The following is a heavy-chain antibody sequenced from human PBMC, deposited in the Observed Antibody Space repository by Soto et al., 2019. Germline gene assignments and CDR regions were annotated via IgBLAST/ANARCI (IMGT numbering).Heavy chain of an antibody. CDR1: GITVSSKY. CDR3: VQTTGWPGSDF. CDR2: IYGGGTT. Sequence: EVQLVESGGGLIQPGGYLRFSCAASGITVSSKYMTWVRQAPGKGLEWVSVIYGGGTTDYADSVKGRFTISRDNSKNTLYLQMNSLRAEDTAVYYCVQTTGWPGSDFWGQGTLVTVSS. J-gene: IGHJ4*02. V-gene: IGHV3-53*01. D-gene: IGHD6-19*01.